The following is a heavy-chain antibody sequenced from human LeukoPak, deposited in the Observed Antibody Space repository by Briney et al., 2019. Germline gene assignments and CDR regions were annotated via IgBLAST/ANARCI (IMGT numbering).Heavy chain of an antibody. J-gene: IGHJ4*02. CDR3: ARDSLHNYGGTGYGYYFDY. V-gene: IGHV3-48*03. CDR1: GFDFNIYE. D-gene: IGHD4/OR15-4a*01. Sequence: GGSLRLSCAASGFDFNIYEMIWVRQAPGKEPEWISYISSSGSLVYYADSVKGRFTVSRDNAQKSLFLQMDGLRVEDTAMYYCARDSLHNYGGTGYGYYFDYWGQGTPVTVSS. CDR2: ISSSGSLV.